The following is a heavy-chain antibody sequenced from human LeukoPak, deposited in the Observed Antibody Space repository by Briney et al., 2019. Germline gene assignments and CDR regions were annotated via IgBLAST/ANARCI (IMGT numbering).Heavy chain of an antibody. CDR1: GGSISPYY. Sequence: SETLSLTCTVSGGSISPYYWTWMRQPPGKGLEWIAFIYYNGNTNYNPSLKSRVTILVDTSKNQFSLKVNSVTAADTAVYYCAREGLGELTLDYWGQGTLVTVSS. CDR2: IYYNGNT. J-gene: IGHJ4*02. V-gene: IGHV4-59*01. D-gene: IGHD3-16*01. CDR3: AREGLGELTLDY.